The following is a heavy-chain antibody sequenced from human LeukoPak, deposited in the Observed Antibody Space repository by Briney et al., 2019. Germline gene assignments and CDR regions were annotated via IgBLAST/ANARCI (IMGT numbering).Heavy chain of an antibody. V-gene: IGHV1-69*04. CDR3: AREDDGSGSYLGY. J-gene: IGHJ4*02. CDR1: GGTFSSYA. Sequence: SVTVSCKASGGTFSSYAISWVRQAPGQGLEWMGRIIPILGIANYAQKFQGRVTITADKSTSTAYMELSSLRSEDTAVYYCAREDDGSGSYLGYWGQGTVVTVSS. D-gene: IGHD3-10*01. CDR2: IIPILGIA.